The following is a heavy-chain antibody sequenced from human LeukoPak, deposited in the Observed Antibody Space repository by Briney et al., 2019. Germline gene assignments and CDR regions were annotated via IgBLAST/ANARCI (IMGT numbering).Heavy chain of an antibody. V-gene: IGHV3-53*01. D-gene: IGHD2-2*02. J-gene: IGHJ4*02. CDR2: IYSGGST. CDR3: ARVVKLYWVYFDY. CDR1: GFTVSSNY. Sequence: GGSLRLSCAASGFTVSSNYMSWVRQAPGRGLEWVSVIYSGGSTYYADSVKGRFTISRDNSKNTLYLQMNSLRAEDTAVYYCARVVKLYWVYFDYWGQGTLVTVSS.